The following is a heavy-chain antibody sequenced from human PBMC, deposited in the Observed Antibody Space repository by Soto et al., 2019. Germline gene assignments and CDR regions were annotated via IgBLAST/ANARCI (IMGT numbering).Heavy chain of an antibody. J-gene: IGHJ6*02. V-gene: IGHV1-18*01. CDR2: INVYNGNT. CDR1: GYTFTNYG. Sequence: QVQLVQSGAEVKKPGASVKVSCKASGYTFTNYGINWVRQAPGQGLEWMGWINVYNGNTNYAQSLQGRVTMTTDTSTNTSYMELRSLRSDYTAVYYCARDPLIVAVSSGYGMDVWGQGTTVTVSS. D-gene: IGHD2-21*01. CDR3: ARDPLIVAVSSGYGMDV.